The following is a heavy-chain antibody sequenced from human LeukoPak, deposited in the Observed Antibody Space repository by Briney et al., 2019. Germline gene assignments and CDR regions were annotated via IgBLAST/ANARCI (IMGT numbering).Heavy chain of an antibody. CDR2: INWNGGSI. Sequence: GGSLRLSCAASGFTFNDYGMSWVRQAPGKGLEWVSGINWNGGSIGYADSVKGRFTISRDNAKNSLYLQMNSLRAEDTAVYYCARDQDWNDRGGLDYWGQGTLVIVSS. D-gene: IGHD1-1*01. J-gene: IGHJ4*02. CDR3: ARDQDWNDRGGLDY. CDR1: GFTFNDYG. V-gene: IGHV3-20*04.